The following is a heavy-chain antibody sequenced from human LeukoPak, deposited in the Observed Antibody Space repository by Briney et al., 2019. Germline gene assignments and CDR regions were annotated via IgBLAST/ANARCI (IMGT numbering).Heavy chain of an antibody. Sequence: GASVKVSCKASGYTFTGYYMHWVRQAPGQGLEWMGRINPNSGGTNYAQKFQGRVTMTRDTSISTAYMELSRLRSGDTAVYYCARWRYCSSTSCYSPFDYWGQGTLVTVSS. D-gene: IGHD2-2*02. J-gene: IGHJ4*02. CDR1: GYTFTGYY. CDR2: INPNSGGT. CDR3: ARWRYCSSTSCYSPFDY. V-gene: IGHV1-2*06.